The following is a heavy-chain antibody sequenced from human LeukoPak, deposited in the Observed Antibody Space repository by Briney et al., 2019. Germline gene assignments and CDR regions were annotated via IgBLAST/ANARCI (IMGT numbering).Heavy chain of an antibody. D-gene: IGHD2-2*01. CDR2: IKGKSDGGTT. J-gene: IGHJ6*03. Sequence: GGSLRLSCAASRCTFGNAWMTWVRQAPGKGLEWVGRIKGKSDGGTTDYAAPVKGRFTISRDDSKNTLYLQMNSLKSEDTAVYFCTSYCSSTSCQSSGGMDVWGKGTTVTVSS. CDR1: RCTFGNAW. V-gene: IGHV3-15*01. CDR3: TSYCSSTSCQSSGGMDV.